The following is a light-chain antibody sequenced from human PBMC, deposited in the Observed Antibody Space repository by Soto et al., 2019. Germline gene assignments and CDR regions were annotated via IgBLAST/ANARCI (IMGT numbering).Light chain of an antibody. V-gene: IGKV3-20*01. CDR2: GAS. Sequence: EIVLTQSPGTLSLSPGERVTLSCRASHGVDNYLAWYQHKPVQAPRLLIYGASSRAAGVPDRFSGSGFGTDFTLTISTLEPDDFAMYYCHQYGGSPRTFGQGTKVDIK. J-gene: IGKJ1*01. CDR3: HQYGGSPRT. CDR1: HGVDNY.